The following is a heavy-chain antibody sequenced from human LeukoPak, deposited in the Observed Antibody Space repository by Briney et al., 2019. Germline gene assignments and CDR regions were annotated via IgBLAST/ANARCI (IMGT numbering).Heavy chain of an antibody. CDR3: ARLRWSYPYYFDY. J-gene: IGHJ4*02. Sequence: GAFLQISCKGSGSIFTNYWIAWGRQLPGKGLEWMGIIYPDDSDTRSIPTFQGQVTISADKSISTAYLQWSSLKASDTAMYYCARLRWSYPYYFDYWGQRSLVTLSS. CDR2: IYPDDSDT. V-gene: IGHV5-51*01. D-gene: IGHD1-26*01. CDR1: GSIFTNYW.